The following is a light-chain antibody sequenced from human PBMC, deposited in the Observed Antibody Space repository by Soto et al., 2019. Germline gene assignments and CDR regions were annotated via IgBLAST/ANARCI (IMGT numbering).Light chain of an antibody. J-gene: IGLJ2*01. V-gene: IGLV2-23*02. CDR1: SGDVGSYNL. Sequence: QSVLTQPASVSGSPGQSITISCTGTSGDVGSYNLVSWYQQHPGKAPKLMIYEVSKRPSGVSNRFSGSKSGNTASLTISGLQAEDEADYYCCSYAGSSTGVFGGGTKLTVL. CDR3: CSYAGSSTGV. CDR2: EVS.